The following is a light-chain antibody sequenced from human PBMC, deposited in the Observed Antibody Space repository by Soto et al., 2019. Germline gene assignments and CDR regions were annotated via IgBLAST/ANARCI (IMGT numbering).Light chain of an antibody. CDR3: QQSDSLPIT. J-gene: IGKJ5*01. Sequence: DIQMTQSPSSLSASVGDRVTITCRASQDISNYLNWYQQRPGKAPILLIYDASNLERGVPSRFSGTRSGTHFTFAITSRQPEDVATYYCQQSDSLPITFGQGTRLEI. V-gene: IGKV1-33*01. CDR1: QDISNY. CDR2: DAS.